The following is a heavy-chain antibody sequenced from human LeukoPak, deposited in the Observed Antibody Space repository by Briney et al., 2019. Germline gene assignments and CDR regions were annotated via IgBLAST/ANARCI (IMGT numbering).Heavy chain of an antibody. CDR3: ARQYAGASFDY. V-gene: IGHV5-51*01. J-gene: IGHJ4*02. Sequence: ESLKISCEGSGYIFTSYWIGWVRQMPGKGLEWMGIIYPADSDTRYSPSFQGQVTISADKSINTAYLQWSSLEASDTAMYYCARQYAGASFDYWGQGILVTVSS. D-gene: IGHD1-26*01. CDR2: IYPADSDT. CDR1: GYIFTSYW.